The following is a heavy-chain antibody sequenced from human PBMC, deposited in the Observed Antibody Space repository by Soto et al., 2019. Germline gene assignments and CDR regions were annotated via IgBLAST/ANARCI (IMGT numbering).Heavy chain of an antibody. CDR1: GGSFSGYY. J-gene: IGHJ5*02. CDR2: IDQSGST. D-gene: IGHD3-10*01. Sequence: QVQLQQWGAGLLKSSETLSLTCAVYGGSFSGYYWNWLRQPPGEGLEWMGKIDQSGSTNYNQPLKRRVTMSVDTSRSQFSIKLTSVTAMDTAVYYCAGGRDTVVRGGMNWFDPWGQGTLVTVSS. V-gene: IGHV4-34*01. CDR3: AGGRDTVVRGGMNWFDP.